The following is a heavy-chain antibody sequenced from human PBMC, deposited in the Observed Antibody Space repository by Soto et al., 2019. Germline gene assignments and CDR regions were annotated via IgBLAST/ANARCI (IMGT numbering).Heavy chain of an antibody. D-gene: IGHD1-26*01. Sequence: SETLSLTCTVSGGSVSGYYWSWIRQSPGRGLEWLGYISYRGTTLYSPSVQSRLSITVDTSKNQFSLKMRSVTAADTAIYYCTRHAIIARLQYGMDVWGRGTTVTVSS. CDR1: GGSVSGYY. CDR2: ISYRGTT. V-gene: IGHV4-59*02. CDR3: TRHAIIARLQYGMDV. J-gene: IGHJ6*02.